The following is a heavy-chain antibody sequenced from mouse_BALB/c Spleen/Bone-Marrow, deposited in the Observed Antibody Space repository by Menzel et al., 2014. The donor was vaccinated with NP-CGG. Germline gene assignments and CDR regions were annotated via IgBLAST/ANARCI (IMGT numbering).Heavy chain of an antibody. CDR2: IYPGDGDT. Sequence: QLQESGAELARPGASVKLSCKASGYTFTSYWMQWIKQRPGQGLEWIGAIYPGDGDTTYTQKFKGKATLTADKSSSTAYMQLSSLASEDSAVYYCARSRGWYIGVWGAGTTVTVPS. J-gene: IGHJ1*01. CDR3: ARSRGWYIGV. CDR1: GYTFTSYW. V-gene: IGHV1-87*01.